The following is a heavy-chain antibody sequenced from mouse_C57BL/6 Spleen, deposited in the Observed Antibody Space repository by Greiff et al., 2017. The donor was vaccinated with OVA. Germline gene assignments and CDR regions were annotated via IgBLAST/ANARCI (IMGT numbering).Heavy chain of an antibody. J-gene: IGHJ3*01. V-gene: IGHV1-50*01. CDR1: GYTFTSYW. Sequence: QVQVQQPGAELVKPGASVKLSCKASGYTFTSYWMQWVKQRPGQGLEWIGEIDPSDSYTNYNQKFKGKATLTVDTSSSTAYMQLSSLTSEDSAVYYCARWSEDGYYSAWFAYWGQGTLVTVSA. CDR3: ARWSEDGYYSAWFAY. CDR2: IDPSDSYT. D-gene: IGHD2-3*01.